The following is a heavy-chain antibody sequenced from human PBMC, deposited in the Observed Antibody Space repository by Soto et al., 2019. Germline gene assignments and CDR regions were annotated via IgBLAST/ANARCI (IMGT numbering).Heavy chain of an antibody. CDR3: ARPEGYCSSTSCYLGGDFDI. Sequence: PSETLSLTCSVSGGSISSGRSSWNWIRQPPGKGLEWIAYISHSGSTYYTPSLKSRVTISVDRSKNQFSLKLSSVTAADTAVYYCARPEGYCSSTSCYLGGDFDIWGQRTMVTVS. D-gene: IGHD2-2*01. J-gene: IGHJ3*02. CDR1: GGSISSGRSS. V-gene: IGHV4-30-2*01. CDR2: ISHSGST.